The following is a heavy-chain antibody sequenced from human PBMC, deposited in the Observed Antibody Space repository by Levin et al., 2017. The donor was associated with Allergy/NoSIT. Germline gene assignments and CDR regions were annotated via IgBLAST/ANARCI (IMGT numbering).Heavy chain of an antibody. CDR1: GYTFSDYY. D-gene: IGHD5-24*01. J-gene: IGHJ4*02. CDR3: VRPVQF. V-gene: IGHV1-2*02. CDR2: MNCQNGDT. Sequence: GESLKISCKTSGYTFSDYYLHWVRQAPGQGLEWMGWMNCQNGDTNYAQQFQDRVTLTRDTSVSTAYMELSRLRFDDTAVYYCVRPVQFWGQGTLVTVSS.